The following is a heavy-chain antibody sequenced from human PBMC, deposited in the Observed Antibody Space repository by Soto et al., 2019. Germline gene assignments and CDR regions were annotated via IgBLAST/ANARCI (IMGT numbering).Heavy chain of an antibody. CDR1: GFTFTSSA. D-gene: IGHD6-13*01. J-gene: IGHJ6*03. Sequence: ASVKVSCKASGFTFTSSAMQWVRQARGQRLEWIGWIVVGSGNTNYAQKFQERVTITRDMSTSTAYMELSSLRSEDTAVYYCAAGSGYSSSWVHYYYYYYMDVWGKGTTVTVSS. V-gene: IGHV1-58*02. CDR3: AAGSGYSSSWVHYYYYYYMDV. CDR2: IVVGSGNT.